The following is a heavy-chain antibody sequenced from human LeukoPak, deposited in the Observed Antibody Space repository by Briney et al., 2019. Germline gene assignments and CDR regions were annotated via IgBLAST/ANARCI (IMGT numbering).Heavy chain of an antibody. CDR2: ISSSGSYI. D-gene: IGHD1-26*01. V-gene: IGHV3-21*01. CDR1: GFTFSLYS. J-gene: IGHJ4*02. Sequence: GGSLRLSCAASGFTFSLYSITWVRQTPGRGLEWVSSISSSGSYIYYADSVKGRFTVSRDNAKNSLSLQMNSLRAEDTAVYYCARGGHDGTYYLSYWGQRTLVTVSP. CDR3: ARGGHDGTYYLSY.